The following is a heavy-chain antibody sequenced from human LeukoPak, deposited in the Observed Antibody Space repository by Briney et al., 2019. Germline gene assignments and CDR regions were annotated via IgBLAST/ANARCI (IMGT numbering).Heavy chain of an antibody. V-gene: IGHV4-31*03. J-gene: IGHJ4*02. CDR3: ARSPGDTFGGVIVIRHFDY. Sequence: NPSETLSLTCTVSGGSISSGGYYWSWIRQHPGKGLEWFGYIYYSGSTYYNPSLKSRVTISVDTSKNQFSLKLSPVTAADTAVYYCARSPGDTFGGVIVIRHFDYWGQGTLVTVSS. CDR1: GGSISSGGYY. CDR2: IYYSGST. D-gene: IGHD3-16*02.